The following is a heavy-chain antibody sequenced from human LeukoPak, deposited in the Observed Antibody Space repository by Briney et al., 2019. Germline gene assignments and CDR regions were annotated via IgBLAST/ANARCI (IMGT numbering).Heavy chain of an antibody. CDR3: ARDLGDGSGYYLAFDY. V-gene: IGHV3-66*01. CDR2: VSSGGST. Sequence: GGSLRLSCAASGITVSSNCMSWVRQAPGKGLEWVSVVSSGGSTYYADSVKDRFTISRDNSKNTLYLQMNSLRAEDTAVYYCARDLGDGSGYYLAFDYWGQGALVTVSS. J-gene: IGHJ4*02. D-gene: IGHD3-22*01. CDR1: GITVSSNC.